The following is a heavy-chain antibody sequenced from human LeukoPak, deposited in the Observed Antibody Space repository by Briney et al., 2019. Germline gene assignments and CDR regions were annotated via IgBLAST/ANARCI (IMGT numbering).Heavy chain of an antibody. Sequence: SETLSLTCTVSGGSISSGGYYWRWIRQPPGKGLEWIGYIYHSGSTYYNPSLKSRVTISVDRSKNQFSLKLSSVTAADTAVYYCARGRQQWLLGGLDYWGQGTLVTVSS. V-gene: IGHV4-30-2*01. CDR3: ARGRQQWLLGGLDY. CDR1: GGSISSGGYY. CDR2: IYHSGST. J-gene: IGHJ4*02. D-gene: IGHD6-19*01.